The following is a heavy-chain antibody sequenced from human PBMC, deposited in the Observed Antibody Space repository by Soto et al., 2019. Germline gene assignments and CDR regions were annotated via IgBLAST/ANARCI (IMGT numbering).Heavy chain of an antibody. CDR2: IYYSGST. J-gene: IGHJ3*02. Sequence: QVQLQESGPGLVKPSETLSLTCTVSGGSISSYYWSWIRQPPGKGLEWIGYIYYSGSTNYNPSLKSRVTISVDTSKNQFSLKLSSVTAADTAVYYCARIFTDYGSGSYRAFDIWGQGTMVTVSS. D-gene: IGHD3-10*01. CDR1: GGSISSYY. V-gene: IGHV4-59*08. CDR3: ARIFTDYGSGSYRAFDI.